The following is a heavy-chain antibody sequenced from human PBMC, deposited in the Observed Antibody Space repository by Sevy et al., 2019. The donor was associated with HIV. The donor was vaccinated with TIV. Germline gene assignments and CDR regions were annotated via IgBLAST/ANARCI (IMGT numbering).Heavy chain of an antibody. CDR3: TTDLRNYYDSSGYYPVFDY. D-gene: IGHD3-22*01. CDR2: IKSNTDGGTT. CDR1: GFTFSNAW. Sequence: GGSLRLSCAASGFTFSNAWMSWVRQAPGKGLEWVGRIKSNTDGGTTDYASPVKGRLTMSRDDTKNTLYLQKNSLKTEGTAVYYCTTDLRNYYDSSGYYPVFDYWGQGTLVTVSS. J-gene: IGHJ4*02. V-gene: IGHV3-15*01.